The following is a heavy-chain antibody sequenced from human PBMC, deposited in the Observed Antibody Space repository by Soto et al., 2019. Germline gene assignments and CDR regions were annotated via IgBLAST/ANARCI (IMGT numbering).Heavy chain of an antibody. CDR3: AKLPSTMTQAFDV. D-gene: IGHD2-21*02. CDR1: GLPFSNYG. J-gene: IGHJ3*01. V-gene: IGHV3-30*18. CDR2: ISHDGGKK. Sequence: GGSLRLSCAASGLPFSNYGMHWVRQAPGKGLEWVAVISHDGGKKYYVDSVKGRFTISRDNSNNTLYLQMDSLRIEDTALYYCAKLPSTMTQAFDVWGQGTMVTVS.